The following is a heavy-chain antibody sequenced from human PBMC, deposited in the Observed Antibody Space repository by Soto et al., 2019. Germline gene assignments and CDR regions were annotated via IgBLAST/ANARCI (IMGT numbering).Heavy chain of an antibody. J-gene: IGHJ4*02. CDR3: ARSTAYRNSWEPSDY. CDR1: GYSFTSYG. CDR2: ISAYDGDT. D-gene: IGHD1-26*01. Sequence: QVQVVQSGIEVKRPGASVKVSCKTSGYSFTSYGINWVRQAPGQGLEWLGWISAYDGDTKYAHHVQDRVSMTTDTGTTSAYMELRRLRSDDTAVYYCARSTAYRNSWEPSDYWGQGTLVIVSS. V-gene: IGHV1-18*01.